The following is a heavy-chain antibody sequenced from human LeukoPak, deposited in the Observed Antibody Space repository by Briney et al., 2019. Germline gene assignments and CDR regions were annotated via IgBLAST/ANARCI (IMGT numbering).Heavy chain of an antibody. CDR2: INPTSGGR. CDR3: ARGGETLTGYYRLGRL. D-gene: IGHD3-9*01. Sequence: ASVKVSCKASGYTFDAYDIHWVRLAPGQGLEWMGWINPTSGGRNYAQRFQGRVTMTKDTSISTAYMDLASLRFDDTAVYYCARGGETLTGYYRLGRLWGKGTLVTVSS. J-gene: IGHJ4*02. CDR1: GYTFDAYD. V-gene: IGHV1-2*02.